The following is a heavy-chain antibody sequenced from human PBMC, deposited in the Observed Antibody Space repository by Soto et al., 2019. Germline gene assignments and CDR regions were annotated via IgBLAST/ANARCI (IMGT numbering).Heavy chain of an antibody. J-gene: IGHJ4*03. CDR3: ARHFSVDYFDY. V-gene: IGHV4-39*01. CDR2: IYYSGTT. CDR1: GDSITSNSYF. Sequence: TSETLSLTCTVSGDSITSNSYFWAWIRQPPGKGLEWNGSIYYSGTTYYNPSLKSRVTISVDRSKNQFSLKLSSVTAADTAVYYCARHFSVDYFDYWGQGTTVTVSS.